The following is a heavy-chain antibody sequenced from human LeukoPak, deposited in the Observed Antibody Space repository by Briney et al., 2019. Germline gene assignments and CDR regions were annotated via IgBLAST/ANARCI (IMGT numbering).Heavy chain of an antibody. CDR1: GVSVSSGYF. CDR3: ARILTSGTPPFDL. Sequence: NPSETLSLTCTVSGVSVSSGYFWSWIRQHPGKGLEWIGYMYYSGSTSYNPSLKSRVTISVDTFKNQFSLKVNFVTAADTAVYYCARILTSGTPPFDLWGRGTLVTVSS. CDR2: MYYSGST. J-gene: IGHJ2*01. V-gene: IGHV4-31*03.